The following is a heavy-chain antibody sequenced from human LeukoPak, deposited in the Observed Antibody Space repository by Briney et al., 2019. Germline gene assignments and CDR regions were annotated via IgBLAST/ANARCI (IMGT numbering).Heavy chain of an antibody. V-gene: IGHV4-30-4*01. D-gene: IGHD2-15*01. J-gene: IGHJ3*02. CDR1: GGSISSGDYC. CDR2: ISYSGST. Sequence: PSETLSLTCTVSGGSISSGDYCWSWIRQPPGKGLEWIGYISYSGSTYYNPSLKSRVTISVDMSKNQFSLKLSSVTAADTAVYYCARARSCSGGTCFRAFDIWGQGTMVTVSS. CDR3: ARARSCSGGTCFRAFDI.